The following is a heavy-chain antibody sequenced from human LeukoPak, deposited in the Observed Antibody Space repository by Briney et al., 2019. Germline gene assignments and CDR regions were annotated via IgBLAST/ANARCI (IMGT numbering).Heavy chain of an antibody. CDR1: GFTFSSYG. Sequence: GGSLRLSCAASGFTFSSYGMHWVRQAPGKGLEWVAVIWYDGSNKYYADSVKGRFTISRDNSKNTLYLQMNSLRAEDTAVYYCAKSYGDYNWFDYWGQGTLVTVSS. D-gene: IGHD4-17*01. V-gene: IGHV3-30*02. J-gene: IGHJ4*02. CDR2: IWYDGSNK. CDR3: AKSYGDYNWFDY.